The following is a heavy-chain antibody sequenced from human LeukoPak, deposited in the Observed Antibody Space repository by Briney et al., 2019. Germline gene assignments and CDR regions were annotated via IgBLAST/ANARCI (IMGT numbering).Heavy chain of an antibody. CDR3: ARDVSSSTRAFDI. D-gene: IGHD2-8*01. CDR2: ISSSTSHT. V-gene: IGHV3-48*03. CDR1: GFTPSTYE. Sequence: GGSLRLSCAASGFTPSTYEMTWVRQAPGKGLEWVSFISSSTSHTFYADSVKGRFTIFRDTAKNSLYLQMNNLRGEDTAVCYCARDVSSSTRAFDIWGQGTMVAVS. J-gene: IGHJ3*02.